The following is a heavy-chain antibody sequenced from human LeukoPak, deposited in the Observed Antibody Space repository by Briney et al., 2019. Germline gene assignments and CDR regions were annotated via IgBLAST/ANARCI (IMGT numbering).Heavy chain of an antibody. Sequence: GGSLRLSCAASGFTVSSNYMSWVRQAPGKGLEWVSVIYSGGSTYYADSVKGRFTISRDNSKNTLYLQMNSLRAEDTAVYYCAKAAHVGYYYGSGSYHYFDYWGQGTLVTVSS. CDR3: AKAAHVGYYYGSGSYHYFDY. J-gene: IGHJ4*02. CDR1: GFTVSSNY. V-gene: IGHV3-53*01. CDR2: IYSGGST. D-gene: IGHD3-10*01.